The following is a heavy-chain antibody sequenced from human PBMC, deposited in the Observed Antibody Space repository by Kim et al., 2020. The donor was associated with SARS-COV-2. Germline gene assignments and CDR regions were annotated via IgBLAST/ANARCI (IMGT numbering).Heavy chain of an antibody. J-gene: IGHJ6*02. V-gene: IGHV3-30*15. CDR3: EGAGGGSYYYGMDV. D-gene: IGHD1-26*01. Sequence: AGSLKGRFTTSRNNSKNTLYLQMSSLSAEDTAVYYWEGAGGGSYYYGMDVWGQGTTVTVSS.